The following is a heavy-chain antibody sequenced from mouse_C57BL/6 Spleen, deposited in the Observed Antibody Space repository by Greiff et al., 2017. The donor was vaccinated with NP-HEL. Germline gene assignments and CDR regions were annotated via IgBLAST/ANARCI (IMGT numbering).Heavy chain of an antibody. CDR3: TRDPFTTVVALDWYVDV. CDR2: ISSGGDYI. V-gene: IGHV5-9-1*02. J-gene: IGHJ1*03. D-gene: IGHD1-1*01. Sequence: EVMLVESGEGLVKPGGSLKLSCAASGFTFSSYAMSWVRQTPEKRLEWVAYISSGGDYIYYADTVKGRFTISRDNARNTLYLQMSSLKSEDTAMYYWTRDPFTTVVALDWYVDVWGTGTTVTVSS. CDR1: GFTFSSYA.